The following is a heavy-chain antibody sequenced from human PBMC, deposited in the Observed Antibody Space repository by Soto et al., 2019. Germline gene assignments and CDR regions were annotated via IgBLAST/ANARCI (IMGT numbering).Heavy chain of an antibody. V-gene: IGHV1-46*01. D-gene: IGHD6-19*01. CDR3: AGHTGGIAVADWYFDL. J-gene: IGHJ2*01. Sequence: WASVKVSCKASGYTFTSYYMHWVRQAPGQGLEWMGIINPSGGSTSYAQKFQGRVTMTRDTSTSTVYMELSSLRSEDTAVYYCAGHTGGIAVADWYFDLWGRGTLVTVSS. CDR1: GYTFTSYY. CDR2: INPSGGST.